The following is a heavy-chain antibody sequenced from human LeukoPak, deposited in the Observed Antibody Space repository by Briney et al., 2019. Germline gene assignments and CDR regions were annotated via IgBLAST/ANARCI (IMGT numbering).Heavy chain of an antibody. CDR2: INPNSGGT. CDR3: ATDLPAGDSLDY. CDR1: GYTFTVYY. V-gene: IGHV1-2*02. J-gene: IGHJ4*02. Sequence: ASVTVSCKASGYTFTVYYMHWVRQAPGQGGEWMGWINPNSGGTNYAQKFQGRVTMTRDRSSSRAYMELSRLRSDDTAVYYCATDLPAGDSLDYWGQGTLVTVSS. D-gene: IGHD4-17*01.